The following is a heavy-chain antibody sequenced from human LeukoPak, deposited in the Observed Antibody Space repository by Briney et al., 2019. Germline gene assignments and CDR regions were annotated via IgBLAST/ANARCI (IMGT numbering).Heavy chain of an antibody. J-gene: IGHJ5*02. CDR2: INHSGST. D-gene: IGHD2-2*01. V-gene: IGHV4-34*01. CDR3: ARGEDCSSTSCCAGGWFDP. CDR1: GGSFSGYY. Sequence: PSETLSLTCAVYGGSFSGYYWSWIRQPPGKGLEWIGEINHSGSTNYNPSLKSRVTISVDTSKNQFSLKLSSVTAADTAVYYCARGEDCSSTSCCAGGWFDPWGQGTLVTVSS.